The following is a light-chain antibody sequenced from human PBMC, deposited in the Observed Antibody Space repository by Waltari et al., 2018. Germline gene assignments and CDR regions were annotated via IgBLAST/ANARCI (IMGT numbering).Light chain of an antibody. CDR1: QTLVHSAGNAY. CDR2: KVS. Sequence: DVVMTQSPLSLPVTLGQPAPIPCRSSQTLVHSAGNAYLNWFLQRPGQSPRRLIYKVSDRDSGVPDRFSGSGSGTDFTLKISRVEAEDVGVYYCMQGTHWPRTFGQGTKVEIK. J-gene: IGKJ1*01. V-gene: IGKV2-30*02. CDR3: MQGTHWPRT.